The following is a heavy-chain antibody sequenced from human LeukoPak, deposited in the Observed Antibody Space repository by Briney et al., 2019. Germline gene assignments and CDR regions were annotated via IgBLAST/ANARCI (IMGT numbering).Heavy chain of an antibody. D-gene: IGHD3-10*01. CDR1: GYTFTCYG. J-gene: IGHJ4*02. V-gene: IGHV1-18*01. CDR2: ISAYNGNT. Sequence: ASVKVSCTASGYTFTCYGISWVRQAPGQRLEWMGWISAYNGNTNYAQKLQGRVTMTTDTSTSTAYMELRSLRSDDTAVYYCARGLLWFGELSNDDYWGQGTLVTVSS. CDR3: ARGLLWFGELSNDDY.